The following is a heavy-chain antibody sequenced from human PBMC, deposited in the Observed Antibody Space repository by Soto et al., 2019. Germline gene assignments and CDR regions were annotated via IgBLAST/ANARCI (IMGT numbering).Heavy chain of an antibody. J-gene: IGHJ6*02. CDR2: TYYRSKWYN. CDR1: GDSVSSNSAA. CDR3: ARVARYYYDSSAPDV. Sequence: SQPLSLTCAISGDSVSSNSAAWNWIRQSPSRSLEWLGRTYYRSKWYNDYAVSVKSRITINPDTSNNQFSLQLNSVTPDDTAVYYCARVARYYYDSSAPDVWGQGTTVTVSS. V-gene: IGHV6-1*01. D-gene: IGHD3-22*01.